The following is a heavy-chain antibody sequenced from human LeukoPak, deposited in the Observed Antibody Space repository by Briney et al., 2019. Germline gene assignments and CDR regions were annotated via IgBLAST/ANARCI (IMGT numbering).Heavy chain of an antibody. V-gene: IGHV4-39*01. J-gene: IGHJ4*02. Sequence: SETLSLTCAVSGGSITSYSYYWGWIRQPPGKGLEWIASIYYGGDTNYNPSLKSRVTISVDTSKNQFSLKLISVTAADTAVYYCARHRRSSGWPYYFDYWGQGTLVAVSS. CDR1: GGSITSYSYY. CDR2: IYYGGDT. D-gene: IGHD6-19*01. CDR3: ARHRRSSGWPYYFDY.